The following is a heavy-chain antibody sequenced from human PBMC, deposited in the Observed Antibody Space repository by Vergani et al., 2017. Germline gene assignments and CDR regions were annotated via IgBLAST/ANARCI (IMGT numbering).Heavy chain of an antibody. CDR3: ARTPVLLWFGELTHYFDY. J-gene: IGHJ4*02. CDR2: ISSSGTTI. Sequence: QVQLVESGGDLVKPGGSLRLSCAASGFTFSDYYMSWIRQAPGKGLEWVSYISSSGTTIYYADSPKGRFTISRDNAKNSLYLQMNSLRAEDTAVYYCARTPVLLWFGELTHYFDYWGQGTLVTVSS. CDR1: GFTFSDYY. D-gene: IGHD3-10*01. V-gene: IGHV3-11*01.